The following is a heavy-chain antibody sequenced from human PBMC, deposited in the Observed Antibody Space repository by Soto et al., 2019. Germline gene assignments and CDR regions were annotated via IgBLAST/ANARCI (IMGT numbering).Heavy chain of an antibody. V-gene: IGHV3-48*03. D-gene: IGHD2-21*02. J-gene: IGHJ5*02. Sequence: GGSLRLSCAASGFSFSSHEMNWVRQAPGKGLEWVSYISSSGGTISYADSVKGRFTISRDNAKNSLYLQMNSLRAEDTAIYYCVISNCPGDWYRSDLWGQGTLVTVSS. CDR3: VISNCPGDWYRSDL. CDR2: ISSSGGTI. CDR1: GFSFSSHE.